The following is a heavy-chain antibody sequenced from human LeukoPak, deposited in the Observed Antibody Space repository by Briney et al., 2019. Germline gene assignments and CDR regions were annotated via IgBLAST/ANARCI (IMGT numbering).Heavy chain of an antibody. CDR2: INPSGGST. CDR3: ARGEGLLWFGELPDY. CDR1: GYTFTSHY. J-gene: IGHJ4*02. V-gene: IGHV1-46*01. D-gene: IGHD3-10*01. Sequence: ASVKVSCKASGYTFTSHYMHWVRQAPGQGLEWMGIINPSGGSTSYAQKFQGRVTMTRDTSTSTVYMELSSLRSEDTAVYYCARGEGLLWFGELPDYWGQGTLVTVSS.